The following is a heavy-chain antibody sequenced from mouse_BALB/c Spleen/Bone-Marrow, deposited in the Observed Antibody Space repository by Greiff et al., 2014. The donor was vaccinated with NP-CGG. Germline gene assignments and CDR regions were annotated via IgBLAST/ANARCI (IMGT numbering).Heavy chain of an antibody. CDR1: GFSLTSYG. J-gene: IGHJ3*01. CDR3: ARNSRGYGNSFAY. V-gene: IGHV2-2*02. CDR2: IWSGGST. Sequence: VQLQQSGPGLVQPSQSLSITCTVSGFSLTSYGVHWVRQSPGKGLEWLGVIWSGGSTDYNAAFISRLSISKDNSKSQVFFKMSSLQANDTATYYCARNSRGYGNSFAYWGQGTLVTVSA. D-gene: IGHD2-10*02.